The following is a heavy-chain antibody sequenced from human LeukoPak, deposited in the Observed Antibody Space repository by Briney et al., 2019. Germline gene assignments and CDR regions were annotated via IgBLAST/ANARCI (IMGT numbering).Heavy chain of an antibody. CDR3: AKKGCTSNRCYVNS. J-gene: IGHJ5*01. V-gene: IGHV3-23*01. Sequence: GGSLRLSCAASGFAFNTYAMSWVRQTPGTGLVWVSHISGSGDDTDYADSVKARFTISRDNSKNTLYLQMNSLRAEDTAIYYCAKKGCTSNRCYVNSWGPGTLVTVSS. CDR1: GFAFNTYA. CDR2: ISGSGDDT. D-gene: IGHD2-2*01.